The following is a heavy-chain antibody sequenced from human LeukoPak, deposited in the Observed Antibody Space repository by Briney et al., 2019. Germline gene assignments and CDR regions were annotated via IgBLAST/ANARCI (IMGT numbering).Heavy chain of an antibody. Sequence: SETLSLTCTVSGGSISSYYWSWIRQPPGKGLEWIGYIYYGGSTNYNPSLKSRVTISVDTSKNQFSLKLSSVTAADTAVYYCASSSGWGPYGMDVWGQGTTVTVSS. D-gene: IGHD6-19*01. CDR3: ASSSGWGPYGMDV. J-gene: IGHJ6*02. V-gene: IGHV4-59*08. CDR2: IYYGGST. CDR1: GGSISSYY.